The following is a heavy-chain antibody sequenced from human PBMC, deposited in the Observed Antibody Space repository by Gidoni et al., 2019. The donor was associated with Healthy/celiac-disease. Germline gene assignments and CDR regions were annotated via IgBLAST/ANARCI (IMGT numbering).Heavy chain of an antibody. D-gene: IGHD1-26*01. CDR3: AKSYSGSSWYYYGMDV. Sequence: VQLLESGGGLVHPGGSLSLPFQASGSTFSGDAMSWVRQAPGKGLELVSAISGSGGSTYYADSVKGRFTISRDNSKNTLYLQMNSLRAEDTAVYYCAKSYSGSSWYYYGMDVWGQGTTVTVSS. CDR1: GSTFSGDA. V-gene: IGHV3-23*01. J-gene: IGHJ6*02. CDR2: ISGSGGST.